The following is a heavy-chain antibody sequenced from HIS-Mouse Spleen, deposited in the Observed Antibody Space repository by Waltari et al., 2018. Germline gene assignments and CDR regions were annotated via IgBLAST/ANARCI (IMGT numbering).Heavy chain of an antibody. J-gene: IGHJ4*02. CDR2: ISYDGSNK. CDR1: GFTFSSYG. Sequence: QVQLVESGGGVVQPGRSLRLSCAASGFTFSSYGMQCVRQAPGKGLEWVAVISYDGSNKYYADSVKGRFTISRDNSKNTLYLQMNSLRAEDTAVYYCAKDKHHAFDYWGQGTLVTVSS. V-gene: IGHV3-30*18. CDR3: AKDKHHAFDY.